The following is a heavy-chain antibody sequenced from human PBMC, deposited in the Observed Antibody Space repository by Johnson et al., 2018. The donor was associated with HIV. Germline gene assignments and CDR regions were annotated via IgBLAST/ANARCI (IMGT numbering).Heavy chain of an antibody. Sequence: VQLVESGGGLVQPGGSLRLSCAASGFTFSRYWLTWVRQAPGKGLEWVANIKQDGSEKYYVDTVKGRFTISRDNAKNSLYLQMNSLRAEDTALYYCARLRGYSGYDSFDIWGQGTMVTVSS. CDR1: GFTFSRYW. CDR2: IKQDGSEK. V-gene: IGHV3-7*03. J-gene: IGHJ3*02. CDR3: ARLRGYSGYDSFDI. D-gene: IGHD5-12*01.